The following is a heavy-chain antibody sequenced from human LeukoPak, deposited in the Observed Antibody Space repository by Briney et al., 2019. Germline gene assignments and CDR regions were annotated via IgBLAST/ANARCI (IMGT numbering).Heavy chain of an antibody. CDR3: ARIGHEDYYFDY. CDR2: IYYSGST. J-gene: IGHJ4*02. V-gene: IGHV4-59*01. Sequence: PSETLSLTCTVSGGSISSYYWSWIRQPPGKRLEWIGYIYYSGSTNYNPSLKSRVTLSVDTSKNQFSLKLSSVTAADTAVYYCARIGHEDYYFDYWGQGTLVTVSS. CDR1: GGSISSYY.